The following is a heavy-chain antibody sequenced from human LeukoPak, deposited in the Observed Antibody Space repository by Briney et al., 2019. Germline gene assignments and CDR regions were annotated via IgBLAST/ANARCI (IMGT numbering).Heavy chain of an antibody. V-gene: IGHV3-33*01. J-gene: IGHJ3*02. CDR1: GFTFSSYG. Sequence: GGSLRLSCAASGFTFSSYGMHWVRQAPGKGLEWVAVIWYDGSNKYYADSVKDRFTISRDNSKNTLYLQMNSLRAEDTAVYYCARDRRVLTATTGGAFDIWGQGTMVTVSS. CDR3: ARDRRVLTATTGGAFDI. D-gene: IGHD3-9*01. CDR2: IWYDGSNK.